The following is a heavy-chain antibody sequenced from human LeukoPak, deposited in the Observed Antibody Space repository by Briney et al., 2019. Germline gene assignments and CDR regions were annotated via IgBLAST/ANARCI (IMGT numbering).Heavy chain of an antibody. Sequence: GGSLRLSCAASGFTFSTYDMHWVRQAPGKSLEWVSAIDIAGDTFYPGSVKGRFTISRDNAKNSLYLQIDSLRAGDTAVYYCARARNHDTDAFDVWGQGTMVTVSS. D-gene: IGHD1-14*01. V-gene: IGHV3-13*01. CDR3: ARARNHDTDAFDV. CDR1: GFTFSTYD. J-gene: IGHJ3*01. CDR2: IDIAGDT.